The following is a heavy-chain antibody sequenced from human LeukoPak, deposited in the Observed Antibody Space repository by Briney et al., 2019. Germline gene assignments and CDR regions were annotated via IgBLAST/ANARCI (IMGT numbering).Heavy chain of an antibody. CDR2: LYSDGST. V-gene: IGHV3-53*01. J-gene: IGHJ4*02. Sequence: GGSLRLSCAASGLTVSSNYMSWVRQAPGKGLEWVSVLYSDGSTYYADSVKGRFTISRDNSENTLCLQMNSLRAEDTAVYYCARSREHKYEVDYWGQGTLVTVSS. D-gene: IGHD1/OR15-1a*01. CDR1: GLTVSSNY. CDR3: ARSREHKYEVDY.